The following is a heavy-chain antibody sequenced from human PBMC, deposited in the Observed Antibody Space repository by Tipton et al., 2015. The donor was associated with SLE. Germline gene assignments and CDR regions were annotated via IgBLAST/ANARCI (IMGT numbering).Heavy chain of an antibody. Sequence: GLVKPSATLSLTCTVSGGSISSSSYYWGWIRQPPGKGLEWIGGIYYSGSPYYNPSLKSRVTISVDTSKNQFSLKLSSVTAADTAVYYCARLEGVTGYMDVWGKGTTVTVSS. J-gene: IGHJ6*03. D-gene: IGHD3-10*01. V-gene: IGHV4-39*07. CDR1: GGSISSSSYY. CDR2: IYYSGSP. CDR3: ARLEGVTGYMDV.